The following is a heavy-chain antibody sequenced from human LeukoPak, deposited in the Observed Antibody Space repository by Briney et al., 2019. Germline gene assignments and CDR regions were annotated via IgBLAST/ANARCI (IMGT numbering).Heavy chain of an antibody. CDR2: INPIFGTA. V-gene: IGHV1-69*13. D-gene: IGHD6-6*01. J-gene: IGHJ4*02. Sequence: ASVKVSCKSSGGTVSSYAISWVRQAPGQGLEWMGGINPIFGTANYAQKFQGRVTVTADESTSTAYMELSSLRSEDTAVYYCARVGIAARRGFDYWGQGTLVTVSS. CDR3: ARVGIAARRGFDY. CDR1: GGTVSSYA.